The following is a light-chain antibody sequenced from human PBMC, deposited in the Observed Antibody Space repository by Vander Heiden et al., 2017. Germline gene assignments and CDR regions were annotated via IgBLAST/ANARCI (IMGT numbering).Light chain of an antibody. J-gene: IGLJ2*01. CDR2: EDS. CDR1: AFPKKY. CDR3: YSTDSSGNHRV. V-gene: IGLV3-10*01. Sequence: SYELTQPSSVSVSPGQTARITCSGDAFPKKYTYWYQQKSGQAPVLVIYEDSKRPSGIPERFSGSSSGTMATLTISGAQVEDEADYYCYSTDSSGNHRVFGGGTKLTVL.